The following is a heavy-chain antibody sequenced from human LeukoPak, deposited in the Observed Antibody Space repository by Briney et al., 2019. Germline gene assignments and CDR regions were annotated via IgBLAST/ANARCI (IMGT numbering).Heavy chain of an antibody. CDR3: ARSPSTWYFYYNGLDV. J-gene: IGHJ6*02. V-gene: IGHV3-23*01. Sequence: GGSLRLSCVGSGFTFSGSAMSWVRQAPGKGLEWVSAISGSADTTYYADSVKGRFTISRDNSGSTLWLQMNGLRVEDTAVYYCARSPSTWYFYYNGLDVWGQGTTVTVS. D-gene: IGHD6-13*01. CDR1: GFTFSGSA. CDR2: ISGSADTT.